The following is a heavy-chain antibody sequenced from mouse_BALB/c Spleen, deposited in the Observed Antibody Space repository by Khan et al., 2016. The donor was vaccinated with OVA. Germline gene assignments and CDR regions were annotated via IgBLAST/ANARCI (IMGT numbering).Heavy chain of an antibody. CDR3: ARRAARATPFAY. J-gene: IGHJ3*01. Sequence: QVRLQQSGAELVRPGVSVKISCKGSGYTFTDYVMHWVKQSHAKSLEWIGVISTYYGDASYNQKFKGKATMTVDKSSSTAYMELARLTSEDSAIYYCARRAARATPFAYWGQGTLVTVSA. V-gene: IGHV1S137*01. CDR2: ISTYYGDA. CDR1: GYTFTDYV. D-gene: IGHD3-1*01.